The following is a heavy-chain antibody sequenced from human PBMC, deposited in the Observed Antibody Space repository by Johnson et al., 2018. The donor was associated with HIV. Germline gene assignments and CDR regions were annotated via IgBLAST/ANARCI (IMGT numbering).Heavy chain of an antibody. V-gene: IGHV3-30*02. CDR2: IRYDGSNK. CDR1: GFTFSSYG. J-gene: IGHJ3*02. CDR3: AKDRGLLDAFDI. Sequence: QVQLVESGGGVVQPGRSLRLSCAASGFTFSSYGMHWVRQAPDKGLAWVAFIRYDGSNKYYADSVKGRFTISRDNSKNTLYLQMNSLRAEDTAVYYCAKDRGLLDAFDIWGQGTMVTVSS.